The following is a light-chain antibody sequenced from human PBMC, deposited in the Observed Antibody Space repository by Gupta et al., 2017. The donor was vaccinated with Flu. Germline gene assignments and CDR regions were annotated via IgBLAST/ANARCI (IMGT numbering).Light chain of an antibody. Sequence: DVVMTQSPLSLPVTPGEPASISCRSSQSLLHSNGYNYVDWYLQKPGQSPQLLIYLGSNRASGVPARFSGSGSGTDFTLEISRVEAEDVGVYYCRQALHTRWTFDQGTKVEI. J-gene: IGKJ1*01. V-gene: IGKV2-28*01. CDR2: LGS. CDR1: QSLLHSNGYNY. CDR3: RQALHTRWT.